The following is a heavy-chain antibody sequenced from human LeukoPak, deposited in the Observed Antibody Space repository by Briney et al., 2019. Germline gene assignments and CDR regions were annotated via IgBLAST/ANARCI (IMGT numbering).Heavy chain of an antibody. Sequence: ASVKVSRQTSRYIFDNYDINWVRQAAGKGLERMGWMYPDSGNTGYAHKFVGRVTMARNTSMTTAYLELTGLTSGDTAIYYCARGAPVAIFGPGYDEYFEYWGQGIVVIVSS. D-gene: IGHD3-3*01. V-gene: IGHV1-8*01. CDR3: ARGAPVAIFGPGYDEYFEY. CDR2: MYPDSGNT. CDR1: RYIFDNYD. J-gene: IGHJ4*02.